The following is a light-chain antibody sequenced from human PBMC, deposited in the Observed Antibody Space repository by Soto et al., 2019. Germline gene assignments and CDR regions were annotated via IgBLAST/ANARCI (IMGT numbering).Light chain of an antibody. V-gene: IGKV1-33*01. J-gene: IGKJ4*01. CDR1: QDINNY. CDR2: DAS. CDR3: QQYDNLPLT. Sequence: DIQMKQSPSSLSASVGDRVSITCQASQDINNYLNWYQQKSGKAPKLLIYDASDLETGVPSRFSGSGSGTDFTFTINSLQPEDIATYYCQQYDNLPLTFGGGTKVDI.